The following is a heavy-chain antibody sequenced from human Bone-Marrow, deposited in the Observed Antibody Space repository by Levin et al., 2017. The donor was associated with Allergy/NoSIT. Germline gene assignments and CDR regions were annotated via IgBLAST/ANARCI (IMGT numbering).Heavy chain of an antibody. D-gene: IGHD3-10*01. Sequence: AGGSLRLSCAASVFTFSNGWMHWVRQAPGKGLEWVGRIKSKTDGGTTDYAAPVKGRFSISRDESKNTLYLQMNSLRTEDTAVYYCTTELYYGSGNYKDYWGQGTLVTVSS. CDR3: TTELYYGSGNYKDY. CDR2: IKSKTDGGTT. CDR1: VFTFSNGW. V-gene: IGHV3-15*07. J-gene: IGHJ4*02.